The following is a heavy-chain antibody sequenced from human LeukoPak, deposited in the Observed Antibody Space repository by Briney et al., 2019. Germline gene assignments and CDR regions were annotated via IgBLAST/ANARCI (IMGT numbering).Heavy chain of an antibody. Sequence: GGSLRLSCVASTFTFSNYGMYWVRQAPGKGLEWVAIISYDGSNKYYADSVKGRFTISRDNSRNTLYLQMNSLRAEDTAVYYCARDPSLRTTLDSWGQGTLVTVSS. V-gene: IGHV3-30*03. CDR1: TFTFSNYG. D-gene: IGHD1-1*01. CDR3: ARDPSLRTTLDS. CDR2: ISYDGSNK. J-gene: IGHJ4*02.